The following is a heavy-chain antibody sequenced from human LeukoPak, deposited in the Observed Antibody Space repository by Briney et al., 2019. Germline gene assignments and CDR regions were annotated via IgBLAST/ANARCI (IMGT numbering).Heavy chain of an antibody. CDR2: IYYSGST. D-gene: IGHD2-15*01. CDR3: ARQSSPLVGEAYYFDY. CDR1: GGPISSYY. Sequence: SETLSLTCTVSGGPISSYYWSWIRQPPGKGLEWIGYIYYSGSTNYNPSLKSRVTISVDTSKNQFSLKLSSVTAADTAVYYCARQSSPLVGEAYYFDYWGQGTLVTVSS. V-gene: IGHV4-59*08. J-gene: IGHJ4*02.